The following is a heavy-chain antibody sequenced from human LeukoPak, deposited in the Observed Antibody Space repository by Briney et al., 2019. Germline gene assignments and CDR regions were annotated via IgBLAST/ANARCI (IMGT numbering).Heavy chain of an antibody. CDR3: AKDSSSWYDRGVLDY. CDR1: RFTFSSYS. V-gene: IGHV3-30*02. Sequence: GGSLRLSCAASRFTFSSYSMNWVRQAPGKGLEWVAFIRYDGSNKYYTDSVKGRFTISRDNSKNTLYLQMNSLRAEDTAVYYCAKDSSSWYDRGVLDYWGQGTLVTVSS. D-gene: IGHD6-13*01. CDR2: IRYDGSNK. J-gene: IGHJ4*02.